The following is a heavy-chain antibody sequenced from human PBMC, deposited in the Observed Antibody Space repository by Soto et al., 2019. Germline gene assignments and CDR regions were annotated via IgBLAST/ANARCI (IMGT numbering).Heavy chain of an antibody. CDR3: ARDKITGLYDY. CDR1: GGSFSGYY. V-gene: IGHV4-34*01. D-gene: IGHD2-8*02. J-gene: IGHJ4*02. CDR2: INHSGST. Sequence: QVQLQQWGAGLLKPSETLSLTCAVYGGSFSGYYWTWIRQPPGTGLEWIGEINHSGSTNYNPSLKSRVTVSVDTSKNQFSLKLTSVTAADTVVYYCARDKITGLYDYWGQGNLVTVSS.